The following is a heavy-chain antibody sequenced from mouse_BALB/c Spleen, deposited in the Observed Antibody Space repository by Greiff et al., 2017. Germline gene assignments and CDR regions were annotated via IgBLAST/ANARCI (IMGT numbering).Heavy chain of an antibody. J-gene: IGHJ2*01. CDR2: IYPGSGNT. V-gene: IGHV1-77*01. Sequence: VQLQQSGAELARPGASVKLSCKASGYTFTDYYINWVKQRTGQGLEWIGEIYPGSGNTYYNEKFKGKATLTADKSSSTAYMQLSSLTSEDSAVYFCARSYYDYPFEYWSQGTTLTVSS. CDR3: ARSYYDYPFEY. D-gene: IGHD2-4*01. CDR1: GYTFTDYY.